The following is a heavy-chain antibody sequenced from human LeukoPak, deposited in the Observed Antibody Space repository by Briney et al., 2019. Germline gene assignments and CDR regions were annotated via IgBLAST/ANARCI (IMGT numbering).Heavy chain of an antibody. CDR2: ISDDGTNK. CDR1: GFPFSNYG. Sequence: GRSLRLSCAASGFPFSNYGMHWVRQAPGKGLEWVAVISDDGTNKYYADSVKGRFTISRDNSKNTLYLQINSLRPEDTAVYYCARRVPAPYFDYWGQGTLVTVSS. CDR3: ARRVPAPYFDY. J-gene: IGHJ4*02. V-gene: IGHV3-30*03. D-gene: IGHD2-2*01.